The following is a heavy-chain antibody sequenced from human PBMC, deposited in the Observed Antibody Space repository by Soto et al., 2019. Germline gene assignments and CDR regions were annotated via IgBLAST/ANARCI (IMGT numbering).Heavy chain of an antibody. CDR3: ARNRLRQYSSGMDV. CDR2: IYPGDSDT. Sequence: GESLKISCQGSGYRFANYWIAWVRQMPGKGLEWVGVIYPGDSDTRYSPSFRGQVTISADKSISHVYLQWSSLKASDTAMYYCARNRLRQYSSGMDVWAQGTTVTVSS. CDR1: GYRFANYW. V-gene: IGHV5-51*01. J-gene: IGHJ6*02. D-gene: IGHD5-12*01.